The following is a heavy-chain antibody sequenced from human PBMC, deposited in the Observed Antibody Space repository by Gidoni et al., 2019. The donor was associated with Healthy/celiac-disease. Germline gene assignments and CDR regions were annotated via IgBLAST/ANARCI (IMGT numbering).Heavy chain of an antibody. J-gene: IGHJ2*01. Sequence: EVQLLESGGGLVQPGGSLRLSCAASGFPFSSYAMSWVRQAPGKGLEWVSAISGSGGSTYYADSVKGRFTISRDNSKNTLYLQMNSLRAEDTAVYYCAKDVVPAAILGWYFDLWGRGTLVTVSS. D-gene: IGHD2-2*02. CDR2: ISGSGGST. CDR3: AKDVVPAAILGWYFDL. CDR1: GFPFSSYA. V-gene: IGHV3-23*01.